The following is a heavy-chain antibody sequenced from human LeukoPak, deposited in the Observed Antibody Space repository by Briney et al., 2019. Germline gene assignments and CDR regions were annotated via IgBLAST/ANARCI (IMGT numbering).Heavy chain of an antibody. CDR1: GYTFSIYD. Sequence: ASVKVSCKASGYTFSIYDINWVRQATGQGLEWMGWMNPNSGNTGYAQKFQGRVTITRNTSISTAYMEVSSLRSEDTAVYYCARRLGLRWDLQAFDIWGQGTMVTVSS. V-gene: IGHV1-8*02. CDR2: MNPNSGNT. CDR3: ARRLGLRWDLQAFDI. J-gene: IGHJ3*02. D-gene: IGHD4-23*01.